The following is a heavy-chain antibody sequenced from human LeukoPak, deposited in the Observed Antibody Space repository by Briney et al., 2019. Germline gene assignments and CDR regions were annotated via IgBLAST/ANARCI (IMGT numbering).Heavy chain of an antibody. CDR3: AKGMKLVVPAAHDY. D-gene: IGHD2-2*01. V-gene: IGHV3-23*01. Sequence: RPGGSLRLSCAASGFTFSSYAMSWVRQAPGKGLEWVSASSGSGGSTYYSDSVKGRFTISRDNSKNTLYLQMNSLRVEDTAVYYCAKGMKLVVPAAHDYWGQGTLVTVSS. CDR2: SSGSGGST. J-gene: IGHJ4*02. CDR1: GFTFSSYA.